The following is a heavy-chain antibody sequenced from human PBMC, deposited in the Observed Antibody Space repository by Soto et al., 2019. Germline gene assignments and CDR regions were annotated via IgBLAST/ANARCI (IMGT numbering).Heavy chain of an antibody. D-gene: IGHD3-22*01. CDR3: ARDTPGRSYYYDSSGYLETNFDY. CDR2: INAGNGNT. J-gene: IGHJ4*02. V-gene: IGHV1-3*01. Sequence: ASVKVSCKASGYTFTSYAMHWVRQAPGQRLEWMGWINAGNGNTKYSQKFQGRVTITRDTSTSTAYMELRSLRSDDTAVYYCARDTPGRSYYYDSSGYLETNFDYWGQGTLVTVSS. CDR1: GYTFTSYA.